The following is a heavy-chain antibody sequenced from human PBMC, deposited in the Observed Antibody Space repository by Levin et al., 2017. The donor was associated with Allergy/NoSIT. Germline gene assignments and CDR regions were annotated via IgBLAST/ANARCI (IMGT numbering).Heavy chain of an antibody. J-gene: IGHJ4*02. Sequence: SPTLSLTCPVSAGSITDYYWSWIRQPPGKGLEWIGYIYHSRTSNYNTSLRSRATIAVDPSKNQLSLKLTSVTAADTAVYYCARALDCSTASCPMAYDSWGQGTLVTVSS. V-gene: IGHV4-59*01. CDR3: ARALDCSTASCPMAYDS. CDR1: AGSITDYY. D-gene: IGHD2-2*01. CDR2: IYHSRTS.